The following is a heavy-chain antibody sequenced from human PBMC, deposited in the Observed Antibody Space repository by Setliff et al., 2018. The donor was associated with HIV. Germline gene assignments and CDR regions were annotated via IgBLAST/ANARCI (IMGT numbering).Heavy chain of an antibody. V-gene: IGHV1-2*02. CDR2: INPNSGGT. Sequence: ASVKVSCKASGYTFTDYYIHWVRQAPGQGLEWMGWINPNSGGTIFAQKFQGRVTMTRDTSISTALMDLSRLTSDDTAMYYCATWPDFWGGYPNYNYYYYMDVWGEGTTVTVSS. J-gene: IGHJ6*03. CDR3: ATWPDFWGGYPNYNYYYYMDV. D-gene: IGHD3-3*01. CDR1: GYTFTDYY.